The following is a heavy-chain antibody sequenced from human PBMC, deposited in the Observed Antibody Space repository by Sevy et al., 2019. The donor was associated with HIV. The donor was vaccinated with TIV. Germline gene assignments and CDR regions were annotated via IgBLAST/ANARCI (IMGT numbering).Heavy chain of an antibody. J-gene: IGHJ6*02. Sequence: ASVKVSCEASGYSFDSYDINWVRQATGQGLEWMGWMSPKTGATGFAQKFKGRVTMTRHTSISTAYMELSSLTKEDTAVYYCASGGNGDFWSYEYYYYGMDVWGQGTTVTVSS. CDR1: GYSFDSYD. CDR2: MSPKTGAT. CDR3: ASGGNGDFWSYEYYYYGMDV. V-gene: IGHV1-8*01. D-gene: IGHD3-3*01.